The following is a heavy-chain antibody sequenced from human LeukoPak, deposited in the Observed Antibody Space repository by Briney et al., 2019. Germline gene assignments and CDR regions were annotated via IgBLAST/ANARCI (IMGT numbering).Heavy chain of an antibody. J-gene: IGHJ4*02. Sequence: SETLSLTCTVSGYSISSGYYWDWIRQPPGKGLEWIGSIYHSGSTYYNPSLKSRVTISVDTSKNQFSLKLSSVTAADTAVYYCARHERGYSYGYEFDYWGQGTLVTVSS. CDR2: IYHSGST. CDR1: GYSISSGYY. D-gene: IGHD5-18*01. CDR3: ARHERGYSYGYEFDY. V-gene: IGHV4-38-2*02.